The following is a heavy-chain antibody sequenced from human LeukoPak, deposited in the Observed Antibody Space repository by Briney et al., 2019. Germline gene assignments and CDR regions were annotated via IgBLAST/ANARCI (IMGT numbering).Heavy chain of an antibody. CDR3: ARDHLFGSYFDY. CDR2: ISYRGTT. J-gene: IGHJ4*02. CDR1: GGSMSSLY. Sequence: SETLSLTCTVSGGSMSSLYWSWVRQSPEKGLEFIGYISYRGTTNYNPSPKSRVTISVDMSSNQFSLRLSSVTAADTAVYYCARDHLFGSYFDYWGQGTLATVSS. D-gene: IGHD3-3*01. V-gene: IGHV4-59*01.